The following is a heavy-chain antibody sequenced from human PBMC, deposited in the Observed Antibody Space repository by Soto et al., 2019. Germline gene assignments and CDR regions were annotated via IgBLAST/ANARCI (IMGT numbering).Heavy chain of an antibody. CDR1: GFTFSNAW. CDR2: IKSKTDGGTT. V-gene: IGHV3-15*01. CDR3: TTATYYYDSSGYLYFDY. D-gene: IGHD3-22*01. Sequence: GGSLRLSCAASGFTFSNAWMSWVRQAPGKGLEWVGRIKSKTDGGTTDYAAPVKGRFTISRDDSKNTLYLQMNSLKTEDTAVYYCTTATYYYDSSGYLYFDYWGQGTLVTVSS. J-gene: IGHJ4*02.